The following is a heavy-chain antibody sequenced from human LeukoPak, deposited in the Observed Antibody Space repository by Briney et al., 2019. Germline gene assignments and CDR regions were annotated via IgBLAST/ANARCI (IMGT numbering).Heavy chain of an antibody. CDR2: INHSGST. Sequence: SETLSLTCAVYGGSFSGYYWSWIRQPPGKGLEWIGEINHSGSTNYNPSLKSRVTISVDTSKNQFSPKLSSVTAADTAVYYCASGTVTTLDYWGQGTLVTVSS. V-gene: IGHV4-34*01. CDR3: ASGTVTTLDY. CDR1: GGSFSGYY. J-gene: IGHJ4*02. D-gene: IGHD4-17*01.